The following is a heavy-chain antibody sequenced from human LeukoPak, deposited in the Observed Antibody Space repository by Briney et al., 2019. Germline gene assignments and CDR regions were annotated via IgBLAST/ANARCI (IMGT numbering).Heavy chain of an antibody. Sequence: SETLSLTCSVSGASISTWYWGWIRQPAGKGLEWIGRIYTSGSTNYNPSLKSRVTKSMDTSKNQFSLNLSSVTAADTAMYYCARVRGSYFDYWGQGILVTVSS. J-gene: IGHJ4*02. V-gene: IGHV4-4*07. D-gene: IGHD3-10*01. CDR1: GASISTWY. CDR2: IYTSGST. CDR3: ARVRGSYFDY.